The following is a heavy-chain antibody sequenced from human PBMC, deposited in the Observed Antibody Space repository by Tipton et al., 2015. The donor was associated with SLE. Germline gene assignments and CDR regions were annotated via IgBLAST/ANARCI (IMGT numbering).Heavy chain of an antibody. CDR2: ISYSGGT. CDR1: GGPITSYH. Sequence: RSLRLSCTVSGGPITSYHWSWFRHHPGKGLEWIGYISYSGGTYYNPTLKSRVTLSVDTSKNQFSLKLSSVTAADTAIYYCARQSHDVPHTAAFDYWGQGTLVTVSS. CDR3: ARQSHDVPHTAAFDY. J-gene: IGHJ4*02. D-gene: IGHD1-1*01. V-gene: IGHV4-31*03.